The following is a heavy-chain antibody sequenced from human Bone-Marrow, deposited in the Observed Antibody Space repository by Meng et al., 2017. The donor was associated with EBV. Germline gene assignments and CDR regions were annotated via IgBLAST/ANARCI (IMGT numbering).Heavy chain of an antibody. CDR1: GFTFSSYG. Sequence: QEQWVPSGGGVVQAGRSLRLSCAGSGFTFSSYGMHWVRQAPGKGLEWVAIISYDGSNKYYADSVKGRFTISRDNSNNTLYLQMSSLRAEDTAVYYCANGNFHYDTSAYYPDYWGQGTLVTVSS. D-gene: IGHD3-22*01. CDR2: ISYDGSNK. J-gene: IGHJ4*02. V-gene: IGHV3-30*18. CDR3: ANGNFHYDTSAYYPDY.